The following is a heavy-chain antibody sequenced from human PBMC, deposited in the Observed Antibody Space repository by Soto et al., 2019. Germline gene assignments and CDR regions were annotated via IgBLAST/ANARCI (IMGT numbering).Heavy chain of an antibody. CDR2: IKSKADGGTT. CDR1: GFTFINAW. D-gene: IGHD1-1*01. J-gene: IGHJ4*02. V-gene: IGHV3-15*01. Sequence: EVQLVESGGGLVKPGGSLRLSCAASGFTFINAWMSWVRQAPGKGLEWVGGIKSKADGGTTDYAARVKGIFTISRNDSKTPLYLQIDSLRTEDTAVCYCSTLTRVGVYNDYWGQGTLVNLS. CDR3: STLTRVGVYNDY.